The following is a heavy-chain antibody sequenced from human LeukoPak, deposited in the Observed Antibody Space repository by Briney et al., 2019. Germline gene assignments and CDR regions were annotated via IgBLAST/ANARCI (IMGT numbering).Heavy chain of an antibody. CDR2: ISYDGSNK. Sequence: GGSLRLSCAASGFTFSSYAMHWVRQAPVKGLEWVAVISYDGSNKYYADSVKGRFTISRDNSKNTLYLQMNSLRAEDTAVYYCARYPVTTWAFDIWGQGTMVTVSS. CDR3: ARYPVTTWAFDI. D-gene: IGHD4-17*01. J-gene: IGHJ3*02. V-gene: IGHV3-30-3*01. CDR1: GFTFSSYA.